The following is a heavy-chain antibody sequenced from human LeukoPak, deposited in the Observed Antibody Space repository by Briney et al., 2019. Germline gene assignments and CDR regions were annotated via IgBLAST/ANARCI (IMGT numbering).Heavy chain of an antibody. Sequence: PGTSLRLSCAASGFTFSSYGMHWVRQAPGKGLEWVAVIWYDGSNKYYADSVKRRFTISRDNSKNTLYLQMNSLRTEDTAVYYCAKDHSSSWSNFDYWGQGTLVTVSS. V-gene: IGHV3-33*06. J-gene: IGHJ4*02. CDR3: AKDHSSSWSNFDY. D-gene: IGHD6-13*01. CDR2: IWYDGSNK. CDR1: GFTFSSYG.